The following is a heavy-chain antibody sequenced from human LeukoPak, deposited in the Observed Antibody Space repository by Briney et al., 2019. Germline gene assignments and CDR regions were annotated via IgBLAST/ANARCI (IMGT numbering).Heavy chain of an antibody. J-gene: IGHJ4*02. CDR3: ARVASGSGSYGYFDY. D-gene: IGHD1-26*01. CDR2: IIPIFGTA. CDR1: GGTFSSYA. Sequence: SVKVSCKASGGTFSSYAISWVRQAPGQGLEWMGGIIPIFGTANYAQKFQGRVTITADESTGTAYMELSSLRSEDTAVYYCARVASGSGSYGYFDYWGQGTLVTVSS. V-gene: IGHV1-69*13.